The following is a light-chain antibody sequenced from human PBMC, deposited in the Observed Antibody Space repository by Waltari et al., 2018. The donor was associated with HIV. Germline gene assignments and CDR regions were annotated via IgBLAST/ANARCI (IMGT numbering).Light chain of an antibody. V-gene: IGLV1-51*02. CDR1: TSNIGDNF. J-gene: IGLJ3*02. Sequence: QSVLTQPPSVSAAPGQKVSISCSGSTSNIGDNFLSWFQQFPGTAPKLLIYEDNKRPSGIPDRFTGFKSGTSATLVITGLQTGDEAVYYCGTWDTSLSAVVFGGGTNLTVL. CDR2: EDN. CDR3: GTWDTSLSAVV.